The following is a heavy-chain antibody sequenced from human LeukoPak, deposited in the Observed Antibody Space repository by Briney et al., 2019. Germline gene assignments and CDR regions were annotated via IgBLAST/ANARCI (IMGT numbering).Heavy chain of an antibody. V-gene: IGHV3-15*01. Sequence: TGGSLRLSCAASGFTFSSYAMSWVRQAPGKGLEWVGRIKSKTDGGTTDYAAPVKGRFTISRDDSKNTLYLQMNSLKTEDTAVYYCTTDLGITMENWFDPWGQGTLVTVSS. CDR2: IKSKTDGGTT. J-gene: IGHJ5*02. D-gene: IGHD3-10*01. CDR3: TTDLGITMENWFDP. CDR1: GFTFSSYA.